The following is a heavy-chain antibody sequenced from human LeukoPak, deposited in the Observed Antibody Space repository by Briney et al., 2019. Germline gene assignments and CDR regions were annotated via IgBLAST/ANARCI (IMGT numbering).Heavy chain of an antibody. CDR1: GGTFSSYA. Sequence: GSSVKVSCKASGGTFSSYAISWVRQAPGQGLEWMGGIIPIFGTTNYAQKFQGRVTITADESTSTAYMELSSLRSEDTAVYYCASTQLRYCSSTSCHHFDYWGQGTLVTVSS. CDR2: IIPIFGTT. V-gene: IGHV1-69*01. D-gene: IGHD2-2*01. CDR3: ASTQLRYCSSTSCHHFDY. J-gene: IGHJ4*02.